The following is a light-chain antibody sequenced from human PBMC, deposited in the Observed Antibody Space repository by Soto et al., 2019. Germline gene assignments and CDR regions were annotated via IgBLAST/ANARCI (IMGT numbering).Light chain of an antibody. V-gene: IGKV3-20*01. CDR1: QSVSNNY. J-gene: IGKJ1*01. Sequence: EIVLTQSPGTLSLSPGERVTLSCRASQSVSNNYLAWYQQKPGQAPRLLIYGASSRATGIPDRFSGSGSGTDFTLTISRLEPEDFAVYYCQHYGDSSWTFGQGTRVEIK. CDR2: GAS. CDR3: QHYGDSSWT.